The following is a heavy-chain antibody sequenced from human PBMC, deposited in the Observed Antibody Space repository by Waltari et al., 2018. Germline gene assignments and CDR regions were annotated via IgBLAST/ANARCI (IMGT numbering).Heavy chain of an antibody. D-gene: IGHD6-19*01. CDR1: GGSFSGYY. J-gene: IGHJ4*02. Sequence: QVQLQQWGAGLLKPSEPLSLTCAVYGGSFSGYYWSWIRQPPGKGLEWIGEINHSGSTNYNPSLKSRVTISVDTSKNQFSLKLSSVTAADTAVYYCARRTPNTVAGRGLGYWGQGTLVTVSS. CDR3: ARRTPNTVAGRGLGY. V-gene: IGHV4-34*01. CDR2: INHSGST.